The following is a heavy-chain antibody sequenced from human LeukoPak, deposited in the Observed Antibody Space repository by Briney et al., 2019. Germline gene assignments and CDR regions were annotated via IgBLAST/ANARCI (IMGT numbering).Heavy chain of an antibody. J-gene: IGHJ5*02. CDR2: INHSGST. D-gene: IGHD3-3*01. V-gene: IGHV4-34*01. Sequence: SETLSHTCAVYGGSFSGYYWSWIRQPPGKGLEWIGEINHSGSTNYNPSLKSRVTISVDTSKNQFSLKLSSVTAADTAVYYCARGLGGGYDFWSGYYNTPYNWFDPWGQGTLVTVSS. CDR3: ARGLGGGYDFWSGYYNTPYNWFDP. CDR1: GGSFSGYY.